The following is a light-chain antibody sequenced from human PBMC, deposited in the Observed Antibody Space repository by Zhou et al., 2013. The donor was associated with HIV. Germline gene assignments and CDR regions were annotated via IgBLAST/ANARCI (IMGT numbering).Light chain of an antibody. CDR1: QDITHY. V-gene: IGKV1-12*01. Sequence: DIQMTQSPSSVYASTGDRVTITCRASQDITHYLAWFQQKPGQAPKSLIYAASSLQSGVPSRFSGSGFGTDFTLTINRLHPEDFATYYCQQANRFPQTFGQGTKVEIK. CDR3: QQANRFPQT. CDR2: AAS. J-gene: IGKJ2*01.